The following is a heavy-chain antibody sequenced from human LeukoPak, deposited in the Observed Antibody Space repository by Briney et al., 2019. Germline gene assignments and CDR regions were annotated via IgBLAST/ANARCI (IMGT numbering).Heavy chain of an antibody. CDR2: IYYSGST. CDR3: ARRSGITMIVVLISDAFDI. CDR1: GGSISSSSYY. D-gene: IGHD3-22*01. J-gene: IGHJ3*02. V-gene: IGHV4-39*01. Sequence: SETLSLTCTVSGGSISSSSYYWGWIRQPPGKGLEWIGSIYYSGSTYYNPSLKSRVTISVDTSKNQFSLKLSSVTAADTAVYYCARRSGITMIVVLISDAFDIWGQGTMVTVSS.